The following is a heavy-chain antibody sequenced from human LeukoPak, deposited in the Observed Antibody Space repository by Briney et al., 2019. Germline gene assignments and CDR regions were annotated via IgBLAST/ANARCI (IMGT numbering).Heavy chain of an antibody. CDR2: IYHSGST. V-gene: IGHV4-38-2*02. D-gene: IGHD3-16*02. CDR3: ARDQRVWGSYRYDY. J-gene: IGHJ4*02. Sequence: PETLSLTCTVSGYSISSGYYWGWIRGPPGKGLEGIVRIYHSGSTYYNPSLKSRVTISVDTSKNQFSLKLSSVTAADTAVYYCARDQRVWGSYRYDYWGQGTLVTVSS. CDR1: GYSISSGYY.